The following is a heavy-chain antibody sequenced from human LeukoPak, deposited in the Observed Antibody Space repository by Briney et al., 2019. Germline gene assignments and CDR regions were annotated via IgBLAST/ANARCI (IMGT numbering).Heavy chain of an antibody. D-gene: IGHD3-22*01. Sequence: SETLSLTCTVSGGSISSYYWSWIRQPPGRGLGWIGYIYYSGSTNYNPSLKSRVTISVDTSKNQFSLKLSSVTAADTAVYYCARGIYYDSSGYLSYYYYGMDVWGQGTTVTVSS. V-gene: IGHV4-59*01. CDR2: IYYSGST. J-gene: IGHJ6*02. CDR3: ARGIYYDSSGYLSYYYYGMDV. CDR1: GGSISSYY.